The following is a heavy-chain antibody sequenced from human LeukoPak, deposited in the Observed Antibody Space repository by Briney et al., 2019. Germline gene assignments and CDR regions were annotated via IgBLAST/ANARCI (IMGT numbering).Heavy chain of an antibody. CDR1: GYTFTDYY. V-gene: IGHV1-2*02. CDR2: LNPNSGGT. Sequence: ASVKVSCKASGYTFTDYYMHWVWQAPGQGLEWMGWLNPNSGGTKYAEKFQGRVTMTRDTSISTAYMELSSLSSDDTAAYYCARGRVSVGDASGWSGWGQGTLVTVSS. J-gene: IGHJ4*02. CDR3: ARGRVSVGDASGWSG. D-gene: IGHD6-19*01.